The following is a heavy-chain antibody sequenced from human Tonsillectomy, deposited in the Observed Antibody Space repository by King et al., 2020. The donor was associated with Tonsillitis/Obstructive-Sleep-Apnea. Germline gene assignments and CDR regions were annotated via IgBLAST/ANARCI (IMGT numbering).Heavy chain of an antibody. D-gene: IGHD1-26*01. Sequence: EVQLVESGGGLVQPGGSLRLSCAVSGFTFSDHYMDWVRQAPGKGLEWVGRIRDKANSYTKEYAASVKGRFTISRDDSKNSLYLQMNSLKTEDTAVYYCARVRGSGSYDFDYWGQGTLVTVSS. CDR2: IRDKANSYTK. V-gene: IGHV3-72*01. J-gene: IGHJ4*02. CDR3: ARVRGSGSYDFDY. CDR1: GFTFSDHY.